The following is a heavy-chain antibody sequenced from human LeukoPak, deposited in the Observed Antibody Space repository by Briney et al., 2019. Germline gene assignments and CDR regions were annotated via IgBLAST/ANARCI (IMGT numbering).Heavy chain of an antibody. CDR2: IRYDGSNK. Sequence: PGGSLRLSCAASGFTFSSYGMHWVRQAPGKGLEWVAFIRYDGSNKYYADSVKGRFTISRDNSKNTLYLQMNSLRAEDTAVYYCAKVDSVGPNWFDPWGQGTLVTVSS. V-gene: IGHV3-30*02. CDR1: GFTFSSYG. D-gene: IGHD2-2*01. CDR3: AKVDSVGPNWFDP. J-gene: IGHJ5*02.